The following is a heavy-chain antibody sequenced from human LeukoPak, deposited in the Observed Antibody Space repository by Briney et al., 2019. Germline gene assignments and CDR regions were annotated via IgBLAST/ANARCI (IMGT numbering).Heavy chain of an antibody. Sequence: GGSLRLSCAASGFTFSSYAMSWVRQAQGKGLEWVSTISGSGGNTYHADSVKGRFTISRDNSKNTLYLQMNSLRAEDAAIYYCAKDGAYATHAFDYWGQGTLVAVSS. CDR2: ISGSGGNT. CDR1: GFTFSSYA. CDR3: AKDGAYATHAFDY. D-gene: IGHD5-24*01. V-gene: IGHV3-23*01. J-gene: IGHJ4*02.